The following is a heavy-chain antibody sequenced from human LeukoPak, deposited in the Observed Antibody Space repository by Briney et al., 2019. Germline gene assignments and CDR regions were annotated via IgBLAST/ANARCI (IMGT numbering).Heavy chain of an antibody. V-gene: IGHV3-21*01. D-gene: IGHD3-22*01. CDR1: GFTFSSYG. CDR3: ARDQYYYDSSGYYSAPGG. CDR2: ISSSSSYI. J-gene: IGHJ4*02. Sequence: GGSLRLSCAASGFTFSSYGMNWVRQAPGKGLEWVSSISSSSSYIYYADSVKGRFTISRDNAKHSLYLQMNSLRAEDTAVYYCARDQYYYDSSGYYSAPGGWGQGTLVTVSS.